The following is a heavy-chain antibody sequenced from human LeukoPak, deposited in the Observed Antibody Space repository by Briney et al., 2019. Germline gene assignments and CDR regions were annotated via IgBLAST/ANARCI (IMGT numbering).Heavy chain of an antibody. CDR2: ILYSGST. V-gene: IGHV4-59*08. J-gene: IGHJ3*02. Sequence: PSATLSLTCTVSGGSVSGHYWSWIRQAPGKGLEWIGYILYSGSTRYNPSLGSRVTISVDTSKDLFSLRLTSVTAADTALYYCARHRGQYNAHDAFDIWGQGTLVAVSS. D-gene: IGHD1-14*01. CDR3: ARHRGQYNAHDAFDI. CDR1: GGSVSGHY.